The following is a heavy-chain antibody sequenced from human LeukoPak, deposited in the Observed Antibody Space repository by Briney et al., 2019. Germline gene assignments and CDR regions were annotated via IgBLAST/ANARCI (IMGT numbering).Heavy chain of an antibody. J-gene: IGHJ6*02. V-gene: IGHV3-21*01. CDR2: ISSSSSYI. Sequence: GGSLRLSCAASGFTFSSYSMNWVRQAPGKGLEWVSSISSSSSYIYYADSVKGRFTISRDNAKNSLYLQMNSLRAEDTAVYYCARVPSSYAPAYYGMDVWGQGTTVTVSS. CDR1: GFTFSSYS. D-gene: IGHD3-16*01. CDR3: ARVPSSYAPAYYGMDV.